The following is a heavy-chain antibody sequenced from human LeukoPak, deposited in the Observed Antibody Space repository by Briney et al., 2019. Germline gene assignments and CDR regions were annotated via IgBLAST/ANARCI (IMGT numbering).Heavy chain of an antibody. CDR1: GYSFTSYW. Sequence: GASLKISCKGSGYSFTSYWIGWVRQLPGKGLEWMGIIYPGDSDTRYSPSFQGQVTISADKSISTAYLQWSSLKASDTAMYYCARQYYDFWSGYPKPYQAWYFDLWGRGTLVTVSS. V-gene: IGHV5-51*01. D-gene: IGHD3-3*01. CDR2: IYPGDSDT. CDR3: ARQYYDFWSGYPKPYQAWYFDL. J-gene: IGHJ2*01.